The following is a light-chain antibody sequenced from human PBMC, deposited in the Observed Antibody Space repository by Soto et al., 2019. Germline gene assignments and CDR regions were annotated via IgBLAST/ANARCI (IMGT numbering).Light chain of an antibody. CDR1: SSDVGIYDY. CDR3: SSYAGNNKGV. V-gene: IGLV2-8*01. J-gene: IGLJ1*01. CDR2: EVT. Sequence: QSALTQPPSASGSPGQSVTISCTGTSSDVGIYDYVSWYQQHPGKAPKLMIYEVTKRPSGVPDRFSGSKSGNTATLTVSGLQAEDEAEYYCSSYAGNNKGVFGTGTKLTVL.